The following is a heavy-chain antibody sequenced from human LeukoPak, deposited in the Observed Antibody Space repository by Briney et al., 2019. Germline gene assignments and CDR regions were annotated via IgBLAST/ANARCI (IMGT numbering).Heavy chain of an antibody. D-gene: IGHD2-15*01. CDR1: GGSFSGYY. V-gene: IGHV4-34*01. Sequence: SETLSLTCAVYGGSFSGYYWSWIRQPPGKGLEWIGEINHSGSTNYNPSLKSRVTISVDTSKNQFSLKLSSVTAADTAVYYCAREPGYCTGGSCYGGWFDPWGQGTLVTVPS. J-gene: IGHJ5*02. CDR2: INHSGST. CDR3: AREPGYCTGGSCYGGWFDP.